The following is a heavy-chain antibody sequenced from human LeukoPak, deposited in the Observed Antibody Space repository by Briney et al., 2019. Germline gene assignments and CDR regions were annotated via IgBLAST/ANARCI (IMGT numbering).Heavy chain of an antibody. CDR1: GFTFDDYA. V-gene: IGHV3-43*02. J-gene: IGHJ1*01. D-gene: IGHD6-13*01. CDR2: ISGDGGST. Sequence: GESLKISCAASGFTFDDYAMHWVRQAPGKGLEWVSLISGDGGSTYYADSVKGRFTISRDNSKNSLYLQMNSLRTEDTALYYCAKDSIAAAGTYFQHWGQGTLVTVSS. CDR3: AKDSIAAAGTYFQH.